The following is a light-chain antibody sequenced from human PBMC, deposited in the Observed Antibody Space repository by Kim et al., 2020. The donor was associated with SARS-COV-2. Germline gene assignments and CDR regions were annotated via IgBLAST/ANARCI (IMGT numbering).Light chain of an antibody. J-gene: IGLJ2*01. Sequence: GHRCTISCLGMSSNSGGNTVNWYQQCPGTAPKLLIYADDQRPSGVPDRFSGSKSGTSVSLAISGLQSEDEADYYCSTWDASLNDLIFGGGTQLTVL. CDR3: STWDASLNDLI. V-gene: IGLV1-44*01. CDR1: SSNSGGNT. CDR2: ADD.